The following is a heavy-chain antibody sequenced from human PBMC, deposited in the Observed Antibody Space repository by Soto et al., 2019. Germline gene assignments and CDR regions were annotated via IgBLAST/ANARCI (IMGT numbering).Heavy chain of an antibody. CDR3: TTVQVLLSFAYYVDY. V-gene: IGHV3-15*01. CDR2: IKSKTDGGTT. CDR1: GFTFSNAW. Sequence: EVQLVESGGGLVKPGGSLRLSCAASGFTFSNAWMSWVRQAPGKGLEWVGRIKSKTDGGTTDYAAPVKGRFTISRDDSNSTQYLQMNSLKTEDTAVYYSTTVQVLLSFAYYVDYWGQGTLVTVSS. J-gene: IGHJ4*02. D-gene: IGHD3-10*01.